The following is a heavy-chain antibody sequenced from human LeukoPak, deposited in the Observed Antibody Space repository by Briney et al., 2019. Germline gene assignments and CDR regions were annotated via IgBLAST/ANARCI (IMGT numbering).Heavy chain of an antibody. D-gene: IGHD5-18*01. V-gene: IGHV3-23*01. CDR3: QMNSLRGEDTAVYYCAKDSAGYSYGFDS. J-gene: IGHJ4*02. Sequence: GGSLRLSCAASGFTFSSYAMSWVRQAPGKGLEWVSCISGNGRSNFYADSVQGRFTISRDDSKNTLYWQITSSRDKSKNTLYLQMNSLRGEDTAVYYCAKDSAGYSYGFDSWGQGTLVTVSS. CDR1: GFTFSSYA. CDR2: ISGNGRSN.